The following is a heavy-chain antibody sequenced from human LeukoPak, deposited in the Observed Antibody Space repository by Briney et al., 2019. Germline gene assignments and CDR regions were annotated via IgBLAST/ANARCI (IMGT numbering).Heavy chain of an antibody. CDR2: ISGSGSGT. CDR3: VRTAGRDGGPN. D-gene: IGHD2-21*02. J-gene: IGHJ4*02. Sequence: GGSLRLSCAASGFTFSNYAMNWVRQAPGKGLEWISYISGSGSGTNYADSVKGRFTISRDNAGKSLYLQMNSLRADDTAVYYCVRTAGRDGGPNWGQGNLVTVSS. V-gene: IGHV3-48*01. CDR1: GFTFSNYA.